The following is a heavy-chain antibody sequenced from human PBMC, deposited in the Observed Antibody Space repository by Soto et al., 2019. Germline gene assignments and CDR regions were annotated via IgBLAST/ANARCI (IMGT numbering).Heavy chain of an antibody. D-gene: IGHD3-22*01. J-gene: IGHJ4*02. CDR3: ARGSFDTGAYYHEQLDY. CDR2: ISHSGDT. CDR1: GGSFSAYY. V-gene: IGHV4-34*01. Sequence: TSETLSLTCAVYGGSFSAYYWSWIRQPPGKGLEWIGEISHSGDTNYNPSLKSRVTISVDTSKNQFSLKLSSMTAADTAVYYCARGSFDTGAYYHEQLDYWGQGTLVTVSS.